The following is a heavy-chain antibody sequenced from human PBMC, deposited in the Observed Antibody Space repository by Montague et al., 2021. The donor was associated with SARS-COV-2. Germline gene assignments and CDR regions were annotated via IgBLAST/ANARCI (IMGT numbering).Heavy chain of an antibody. CDR1: GGSFSGYY. CDR2: INQSRGT. Sequence: SETLSLTCAVYGGSFSGYYWSWIRQPPEKGLEWIGEINQSRGTNNNPSLKSRVIISVDTSRNQFSLKLSSVTAADTAVYYCARRGSSVWGVTVSAELDYWGQGILVIVSS. D-gene: IGHD3-10*01. J-gene: IGHJ4*02. CDR3: ARRGSSVWGVTVSAELDY. V-gene: IGHV4-34*01.